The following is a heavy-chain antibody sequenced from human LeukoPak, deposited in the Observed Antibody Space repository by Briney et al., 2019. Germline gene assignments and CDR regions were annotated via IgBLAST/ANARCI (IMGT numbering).Heavy chain of an antibody. CDR3: AKLSAVVMVVATVDY. J-gene: IGHJ4*02. CDR1: GFTFTSYA. D-gene: IGHD2-15*01. Sequence: PGGSLRPSCAASGFTFTSYAMTWVRQAPGKGLQWVSAISGSGGSTYYADSVRGRFTISRDNSKNTLYLQMNSLRAEDTAVYYCAKLSAVVMVVATVDYWGQGTLVTVSS. CDR2: ISGSGGST. V-gene: IGHV3-23*01.